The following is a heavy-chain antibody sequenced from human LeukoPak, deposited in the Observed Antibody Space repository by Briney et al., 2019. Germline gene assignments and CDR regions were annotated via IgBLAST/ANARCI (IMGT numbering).Heavy chain of an antibody. Sequence: GGSLRLSCAASGFTFSSYGMHWVRQAPGKGLEWVTFIHYDGSNKYYADSVKGRFAISRDNSKNTLYLQMNSLRAEDTAVYYCARDSGAYYYDSSGYYLQMGYWGQGTLVTVSS. D-gene: IGHD3-22*01. V-gene: IGHV3-30*02. J-gene: IGHJ4*02. CDR2: IHYDGSNK. CDR3: ARDSGAYYYDSSGYYLQMGY. CDR1: GFTFSSYG.